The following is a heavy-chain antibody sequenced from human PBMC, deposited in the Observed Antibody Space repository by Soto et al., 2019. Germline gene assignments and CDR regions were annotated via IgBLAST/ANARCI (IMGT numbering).Heavy chain of an antibody. CDR2: ISYDGSKT. J-gene: IGHJ1*01. D-gene: IGHD4-17*01. V-gene: IGHV3-30-3*02. CDR1: GFTFSSYA. Sequence: QVQLVESGGGVVQPGRSLRLSCAASGFTFSSYAMHWVRQAPGKGLEWVGVISYDGSKTYYANSVKGRFTISRDNSKNTQDFQMNRLRAEDTAVYYCTKDYGGYEYWGQVNLLTVTS. CDR3: TKDYGGYEY.